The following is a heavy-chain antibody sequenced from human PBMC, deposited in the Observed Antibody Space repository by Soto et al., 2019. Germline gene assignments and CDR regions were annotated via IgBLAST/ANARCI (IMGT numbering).Heavy chain of an antibody. Sequence: DSVKASCRASGCTFTGYYMHWVGQAPEQRLEWMGIINPSGGSTSYAQKFQGRVTMTRDTSTSTVYMELSSLRSEDTAVYYCARAVREFGATDRLYYYYYGMDVWGQGTTVTVSS. D-gene: IGHD3-16*01. CDR3: ARAVREFGATDRLYYYYYGMDV. CDR1: GCTFTGYY. CDR2: INPSGGST. V-gene: IGHV1-46*01. J-gene: IGHJ6*02.